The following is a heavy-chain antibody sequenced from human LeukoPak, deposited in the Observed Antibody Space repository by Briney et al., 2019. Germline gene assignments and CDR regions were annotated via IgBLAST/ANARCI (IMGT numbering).Heavy chain of an antibody. Sequence: PGGTLRLSCAASGFTFSSYGMSWVRQAPGKGREWVSAISGSSGSTYYADSVKGRFTISRDNSKNTLYLQMNSLRAEDTAAYYCANARWRSHFDYWGQGTLVTVSS. CDR1: GFTFSSYG. D-gene: IGHD6-6*01. V-gene: IGHV3-23*01. J-gene: IGHJ4*02. CDR2: ISGSSGST. CDR3: ANARWRSHFDY.